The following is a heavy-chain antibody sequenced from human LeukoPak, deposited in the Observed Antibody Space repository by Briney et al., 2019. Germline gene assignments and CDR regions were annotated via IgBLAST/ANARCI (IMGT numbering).Heavy chain of an antibody. D-gene: IGHD3-16*01. CDR3: ARFTSQGYGWGGYNRFDP. Sequence: KTSETLSLTCTVSGGSISSSSYYWGWIRQPPGKGLEWIGSIYYSGSTYYNPSLKSRVTISVDTSKNQFSLNLTSVTAADTAVYYCARFTSQGYGWGGYNRFDPWGQGTPVTVSS. V-gene: IGHV4-39*07. CDR1: GGSISSSSYY. CDR2: IYYSGST. J-gene: IGHJ5*02.